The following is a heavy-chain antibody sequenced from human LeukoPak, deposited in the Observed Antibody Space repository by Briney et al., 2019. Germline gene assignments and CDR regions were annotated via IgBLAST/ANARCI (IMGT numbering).Heavy chain of an antibody. J-gene: IGHJ3*02. V-gene: IGHV3-33*08. CDR3: ARDPYDSSAIGAFDI. CDR1: GFTFSSYG. D-gene: IGHD3-22*01. Sequence: GGSLRLSCAASGFTFSSYGMHWVRQAPGKGLEWVAVIWYDGSNKYYADSVKGRFTISRDNSKNTLYLQMNSLRAEDTAVYYCARDPYDSSAIGAFDIWGQGTMVTASS. CDR2: IWYDGSNK.